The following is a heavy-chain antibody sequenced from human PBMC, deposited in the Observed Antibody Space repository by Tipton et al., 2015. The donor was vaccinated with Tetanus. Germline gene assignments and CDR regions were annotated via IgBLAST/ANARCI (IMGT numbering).Heavy chain of an antibody. D-gene: IGHD3-9*01. Sequence: TLSLTCTVSGASIRSGGFFWNWVRQHPGKGLEWIGYIFYAGSTNSNPSLKSRVTISVDKAKNQFSLKLTSVTAADTAVYYCARATEHDIMTGYDNWGPGTQVTVSS. CDR2: IFYAGST. CDR1: GASIRSGGFF. CDR3: ARATEHDIMTGYDN. J-gene: IGHJ4*02. V-gene: IGHV4-61*08.